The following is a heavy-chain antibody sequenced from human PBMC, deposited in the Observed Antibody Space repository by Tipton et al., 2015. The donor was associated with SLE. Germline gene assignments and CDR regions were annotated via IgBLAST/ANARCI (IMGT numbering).Heavy chain of an antibody. CDR1: GFTFSSYW. CDR3: AKANYDILTGLNWFDP. J-gene: IGHJ5*02. V-gene: IGHV3-74*01. CDR2: INSDGSTT. D-gene: IGHD3-9*01. Sequence: SLRLSCAASGFTFSSYWMHWVRQAPGKGLVWVSRINSDGSTTTYADSVKGRFTVSRDNAKNTLYLQMNSLRAEDTALYYCAKANYDILTGLNWFDPWGQGTLVTVSS.